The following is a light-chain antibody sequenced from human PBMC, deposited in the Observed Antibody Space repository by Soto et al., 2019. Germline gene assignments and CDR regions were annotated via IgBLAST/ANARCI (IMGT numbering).Light chain of an antibody. V-gene: IGKV3-20*01. CDR2: GAS. CDR3: QQYGSSPET. CDR1: QSVSSSY. Sequence: EIVSTQSPGTVSLTPGERATLSCRASQSVSSSYLAWYQQKPGQAPRLLIYGASNRATGIPDSFSGTGSGTDFTLTISRLEPEDFAVYYYQQYGSSPETFAQGTKV. J-gene: IGKJ1*01.